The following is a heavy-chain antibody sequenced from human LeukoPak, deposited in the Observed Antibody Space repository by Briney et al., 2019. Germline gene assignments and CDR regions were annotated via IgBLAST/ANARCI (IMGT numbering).Heavy chain of an antibody. J-gene: IGHJ4*02. V-gene: IGHV3-21*01. CDR3: ARDLSNFGEVDY. Sequence: GGSLRLSCAASGFTFSSYSMNWVPQAPGKGLEWVSSISSSSSYIYYADSVKGRFTISRDNAKNSLYLQMNSLRAEDTAVYYCARDLSNFGEVDYRGQGTLVTVSS. D-gene: IGHD4-11*01. CDR1: GFTFSSYS. CDR2: ISSSSSYI.